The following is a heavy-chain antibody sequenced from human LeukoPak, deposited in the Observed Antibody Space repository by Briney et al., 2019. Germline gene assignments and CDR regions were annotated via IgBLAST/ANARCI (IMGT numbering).Heavy chain of an antibody. CDR1: GGTFSSYA. V-gene: IGHV1-69*05. Sequence: SVKVSCMASGGTFSSYAISWVRQAPGQGLEWMGGIIPIFGTANYAQKFQGRVTITTDESTSTAYMELSSLRSEDTAVYYCARAGGDGYNLDYWGQGTLATVSS. J-gene: IGHJ4*02. D-gene: IGHD5-24*01. CDR2: IIPIFGTA. CDR3: ARAGGDGYNLDY.